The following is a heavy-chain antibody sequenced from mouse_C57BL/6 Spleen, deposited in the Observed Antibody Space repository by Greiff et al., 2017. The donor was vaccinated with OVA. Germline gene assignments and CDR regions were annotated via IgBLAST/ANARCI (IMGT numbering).Heavy chain of an antibody. CDR2: ISSGSSTI. J-gene: IGHJ4*01. V-gene: IGHV5-17*01. Sequence: EVKLVESGGGLVKPGGSLKLSCAASGFTFSDYGMHWVRQAPEKGLEWVAYISSGSSTISYADTVKGRFTISRDNAKNTLFLQMTSRRSEDTAMYYCARKKSSYAMDYWGQGTSVTVSS. CDR1: GFTFSDYG. CDR3: ARKKSSYAMDY.